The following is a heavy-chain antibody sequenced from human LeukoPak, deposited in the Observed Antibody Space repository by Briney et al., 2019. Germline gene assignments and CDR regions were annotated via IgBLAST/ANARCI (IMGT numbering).Heavy chain of an antibody. Sequence: GGSLRLSCAASRFTFSNYAMSWVRQAPGKGLEWVSAISGSVGRTYYADSVKGRFTISRDNSKNTLFLQMNSLRAEDTAVYYCAKTSYYYDRSGYYAFDIWGQGTMVTVSS. CDR1: RFTFSNYA. CDR2: ISGSVGRT. D-gene: IGHD3-22*01. V-gene: IGHV3-23*01. J-gene: IGHJ3*02. CDR3: AKTSYYYDRSGYYAFDI.